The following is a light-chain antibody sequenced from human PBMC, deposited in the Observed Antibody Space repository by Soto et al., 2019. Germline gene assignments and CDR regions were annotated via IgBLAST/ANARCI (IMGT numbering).Light chain of an antibody. Sequence: DIQMTQSPSTLSASVGDRVTITCRASQSISSWLAWYQQKPGKAPKLLIYDASSLESGVPSRFSGSGSGTEFPLTFSSLQPNDFATYYSQQYNSYWTFGQGTKV. CDR3: QQYNSYWT. V-gene: IGKV1-5*01. J-gene: IGKJ1*01. CDR2: DAS. CDR1: QSISSW.